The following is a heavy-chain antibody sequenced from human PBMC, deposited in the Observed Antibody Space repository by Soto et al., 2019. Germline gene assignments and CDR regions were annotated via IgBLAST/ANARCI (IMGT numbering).Heavy chain of an antibody. V-gene: IGHV1-18*01. J-gene: IGHJ4*02. CDR3: ATASVGYSSGWYVT. CDR2: IDPDDGKT. D-gene: IGHD6-19*01. Sequence: ASVKVSCKASGYTFTSYGISWVRQAPGKGLEWMGGIDPDDGKTNYAQKFQGRVTMTEDTSTDTAYMELSSLRSEDTAVYYCATASVGYSSGWYVTWGQGTLVTVSS. CDR1: GYTFTSYG.